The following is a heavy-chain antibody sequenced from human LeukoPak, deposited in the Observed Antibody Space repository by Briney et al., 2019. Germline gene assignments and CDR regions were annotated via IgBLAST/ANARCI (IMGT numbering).Heavy chain of an antibody. J-gene: IGHJ4*02. CDR2: IYYSGST. CDR3: ARRTAAGNYFDY. CDR1: GGSISSYY. V-gene: IGHV4-59*08. D-gene: IGHD6-13*01. Sequence: PSETLSLTCTVSGGSISSYYWSWIRQPPGKGLEWIGYIYYSGSTNYNPSLKSRVTISVDTSKNQFSLKLSSVTAADTAVYYCARRTAAGNYFDYWGQETLVTVSS.